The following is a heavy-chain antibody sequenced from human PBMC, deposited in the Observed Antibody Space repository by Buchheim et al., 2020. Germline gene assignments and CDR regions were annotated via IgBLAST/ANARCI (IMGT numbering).Heavy chain of an antibody. V-gene: IGHV3-74*02. CDR1: GFMFDTYM. D-gene: IGHD3-16*01. J-gene: IGHJ3*02. CDR3: TRYVGPPFDAFDI. CDR2: INSDGSNT. Sequence: EVQLVESGGGLVQPGGSLRLSCAASGFMFDTYMMTWVRQAPGKGLVWVSHINSDGSNTRYADSVKGRFTISRDNAKNTLYLQMTSLRAEDTAVYCCTRYVGPPFDAFDIWGQGT.